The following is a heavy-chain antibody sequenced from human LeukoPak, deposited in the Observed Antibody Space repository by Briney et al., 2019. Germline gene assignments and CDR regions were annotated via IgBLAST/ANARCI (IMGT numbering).Heavy chain of an antibody. J-gene: IGHJ4*02. CDR2: IYYSGST. V-gene: IGHV4-39*01. CDR3: ARPSFGVVYFDY. Sequence: PSETLSLTCTVSGGSISSSSYYWGWIRQPPGKGLEWIGSIYYSGSTYYNPSLKSRVTISVDTSKNQFSLKLSSVTAADTAVYYCARPSFGVVYFDYWGQGTLVTVSS. D-gene: IGHD3-3*01. CDR1: GGSISSSSYY.